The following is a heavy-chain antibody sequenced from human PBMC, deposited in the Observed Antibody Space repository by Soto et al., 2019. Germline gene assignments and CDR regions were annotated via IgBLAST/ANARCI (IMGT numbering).Heavy chain of an antibody. Sequence: DSVKVCFKASGYTFTSYGISFVRQAPGQGLEWIGSISASNANTNYAHKLHGRVTMTTDTSTSTAYMDLRSLRSYDTAVYYCARDRRCSSTSCYTTWNYYYYGMDVWGQGTTVTVSS. CDR2: ISASNANT. D-gene: IGHD2-2*02. J-gene: IGHJ6*01. V-gene: IGHV1-18*04. CDR3: ARDRRCSSTSCYTTWNYYYYGMDV. CDR1: GYTFTSYG.